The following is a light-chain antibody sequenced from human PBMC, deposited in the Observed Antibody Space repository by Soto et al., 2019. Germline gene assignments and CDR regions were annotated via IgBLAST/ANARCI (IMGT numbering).Light chain of an antibody. CDR2: EGD. V-gene: IGLV2-23*01. Sequence: QSALTQPASVSGSPGQSITISCTGTSSDVGGYDLVSWYQQHPGKAPKLIIYEGDKRPSGVSNRFSASKSGNTASLTISGLQADDEADYHCCSYAGRSTLAFGGGTKLTVL. CDR3: CSYAGRSTLA. CDR1: SSDVGGYDL. J-gene: IGLJ2*01.